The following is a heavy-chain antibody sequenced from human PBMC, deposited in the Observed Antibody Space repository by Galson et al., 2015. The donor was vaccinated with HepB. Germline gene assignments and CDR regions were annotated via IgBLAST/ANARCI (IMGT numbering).Heavy chain of an antibody. D-gene: IGHD6-13*01. V-gene: IGHV3-30-3*01. J-gene: IGHJ4*02. CDR2: IGYAGSNK. CDR3: ARDYVMSPAAGIFDY. CDR1: GFTFSSYA. Sequence: SLRLSCAASGFTFSSYAMHWVRQAPGKGLEWVAVIGYAGSNKYYADSVKGRFTISRDNSKNTLYLQMNSLRAEDTAVYYCARDYVMSPAAGIFDYWGQGTLVTVSS.